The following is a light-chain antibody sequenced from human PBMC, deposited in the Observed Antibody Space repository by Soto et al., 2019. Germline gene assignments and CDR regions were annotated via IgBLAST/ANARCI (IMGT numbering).Light chain of an antibody. Sequence: DIQMTQSPSSLSASIGDRVIITCRASQGIGTFLNWYRQKPGQAPNVLIYTASTLQTGVPSRFSGSGSGTDFTLIISSLQPEDLATYYCQQSFTTPRTFGQGTKVEI. V-gene: IGKV1-39*01. CDR1: QGIGTF. J-gene: IGKJ1*01. CDR2: TAS. CDR3: QQSFTTPRT.